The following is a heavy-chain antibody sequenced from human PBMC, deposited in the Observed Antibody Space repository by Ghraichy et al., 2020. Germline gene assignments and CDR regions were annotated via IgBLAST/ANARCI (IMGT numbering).Heavy chain of an antibody. CDR3: ARERRIAAAGGYCYYGMDV. J-gene: IGHJ6*02. CDR1: GFTFSSYD. CDR2: IGTAGDP. V-gene: IGHV3-13*05. D-gene: IGHD6-13*01. Sequence: GGSLRLSCAASGFTFSSYDMHWVRQATGKGLEWVSAIGTAGDPYYPGYVKGRLTIFSENAKNYMYHQMNSMRAGDKTVYYCARERRIAAAGGYCYYGMDVWGQGTTVTVSS.